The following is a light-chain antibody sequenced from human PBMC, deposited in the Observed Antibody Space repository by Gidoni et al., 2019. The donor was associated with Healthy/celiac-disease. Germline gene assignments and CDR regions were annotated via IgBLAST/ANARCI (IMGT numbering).Light chain of an antibody. CDR1: QSVLYSSNNKNY. CDR3: QQYYSTPLT. J-gene: IGKJ4*01. Sequence: DIVMTQSPASRAVSLGERATINCKSSQSVLYSSNNKNYLAWYQQKPGPPPKLLIYWASTRESVVPYLFSGSGSATDVTRTISSLQAEYVAVYYCQQYYSTPLTFGGGTKVEIK. V-gene: IGKV4-1*01. CDR2: WAS.